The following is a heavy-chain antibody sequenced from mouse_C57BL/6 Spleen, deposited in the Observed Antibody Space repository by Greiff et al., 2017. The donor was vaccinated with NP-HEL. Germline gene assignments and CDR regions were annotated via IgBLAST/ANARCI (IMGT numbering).Heavy chain of an antibody. CDR3: SRSNYVGSYAMDY. Sequence: QVQLQQSGADLARPGASVKLSCKASGYTFTSYGISWVKQRTGQGLEWIGEINPRSGNTYYNENVKGKVTLTADNSSSTAYMVLRSLTSEDSAVYYCSRSNYVGSYAMDYWGQGTSVTVSS. CDR2: INPRSGNT. D-gene: IGHD2-5*01. V-gene: IGHV1-81*01. CDR1: GYTFTSYG. J-gene: IGHJ4*01.